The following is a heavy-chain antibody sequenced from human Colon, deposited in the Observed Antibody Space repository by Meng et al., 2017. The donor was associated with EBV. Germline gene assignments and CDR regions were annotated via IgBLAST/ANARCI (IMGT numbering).Heavy chain of an antibody. J-gene: IGHJ4*02. Sequence: QGLLQQLGAGRLKPSGPLSLTCTVNGGSFSGYVWSWVRQPPGKGMEWIGEVSHPGSANYNPSLKSRVTISVDASEKQFSLRLTSVTAADSAVYYCARVPTTGYKDHWGQGTLVTVSS. V-gene: IGHV4-34*01. CDR1: GGSFSGYV. D-gene: IGHD3-9*01. CDR3: ARVPTTGYKDH. CDR2: VSHPGSA.